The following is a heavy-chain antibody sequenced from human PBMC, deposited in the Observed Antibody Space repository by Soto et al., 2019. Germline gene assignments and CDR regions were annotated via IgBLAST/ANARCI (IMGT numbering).Heavy chain of an antibody. D-gene: IGHD3-3*02. J-gene: IGHJ4*02. CDR2: IKNKAHSYTT. CDR3: VGPPCLVLDGRN. V-gene: IGHV3-72*01. CDR1: GFIFSDHY. Sequence: EMQLVESGGGLVQPGGSLRLSCAASGFIFSDHYMDWVRQAPGKGLEWVDRIKNKAHSYTTEYAASVKGRFTISRDDSKNSLYLQMNSLKTEDTAVYYSVGPPCLVLDGRNLGQGTLVIVSS.